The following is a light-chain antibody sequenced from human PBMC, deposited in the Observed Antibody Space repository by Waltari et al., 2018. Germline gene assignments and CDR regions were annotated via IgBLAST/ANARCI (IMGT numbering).Light chain of an antibody. CDR1: QGLSRW. CDR3: QHYKTYPIT. J-gene: IGKJ5*01. CDR2: DAS. Sequence: DIRMTQSPSSLSASVGDTVTITCRASQGLSRWLAWYQQKPEKAPKSLIYDASSLQSGVPSRFSGSGSGTDFTLTISSLQPEDSATYYCQHYKTYPITFGQGTRLEIK. V-gene: IGKV1D-16*01.